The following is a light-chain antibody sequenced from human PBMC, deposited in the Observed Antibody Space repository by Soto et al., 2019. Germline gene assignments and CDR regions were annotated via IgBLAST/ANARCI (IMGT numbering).Light chain of an antibody. J-gene: IGKJ2*01. CDR1: QGVSTY. CDR3: QQSYSTPHT. Sequence: DIQMTQSPSSLSASVGDSVTITCRASQGVSTYLIWYQKRQGRPPKLLYYAASYLLVGVPSRFSGSGSGTNFPLSINSLQPEDFATYFCQQSYSTPHTFGQGPELETK. V-gene: IGKV1-39*01. CDR2: AAS.